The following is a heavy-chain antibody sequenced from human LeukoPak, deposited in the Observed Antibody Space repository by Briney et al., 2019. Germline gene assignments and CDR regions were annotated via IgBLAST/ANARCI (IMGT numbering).Heavy chain of an antibody. Sequence: ASVKVSRKASGYTFTNYYMYWVRQAPGQGLEWMGWINPNSGGTNYAQKFQGRVTMTRDTSISTAYMELSSLTSDDTAVYYCARDRDGYNLLDYWGQGTLVTVSS. J-gene: IGHJ4*02. D-gene: IGHD5-24*01. CDR3: ARDRDGYNLLDY. CDR1: GYTFTNYY. CDR2: INPNSGGT. V-gene: IGHV1-2*02.